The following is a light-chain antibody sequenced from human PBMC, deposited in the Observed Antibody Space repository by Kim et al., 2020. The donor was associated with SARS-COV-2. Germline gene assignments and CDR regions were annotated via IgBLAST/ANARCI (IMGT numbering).Light chain of an antibody. CDR1: QSVSSN. J-gene: IGKJ2*02. CDR2: SAS. CDR3: QQYNNWRT. V-gene: IGKV3-15*01. Sequence: LSMSPGERATLSCRASQSVSSNLAWYQQKPGQAPRLLIYSASTRATGIPARFSGSGSGTEFTLTISSLQSEDFAVYYCQQYNNWRTFGQGTKLEIK.